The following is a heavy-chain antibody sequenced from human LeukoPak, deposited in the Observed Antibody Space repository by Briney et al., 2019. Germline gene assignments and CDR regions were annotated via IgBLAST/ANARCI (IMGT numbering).Heavy chain of an antibody. Sequence: SETLSLTCTVSGGSIRSYYWSWIRQPPGKGLEWIGYMYYSGSTIYNPSLKSRVTISVDTSKNQFSLKLSSVTAADTAVYYCARHVSVQTYYYMDVWGKGTTVTVSS. CDR1: GGSIRSYY. CDR3: ARHVSVQTYYYMDV. J-gene: IGHJ6*03. CDR2: MYYSGST. D-gene: IGHD2-8*01. V-gene: IGHV4-59*08.